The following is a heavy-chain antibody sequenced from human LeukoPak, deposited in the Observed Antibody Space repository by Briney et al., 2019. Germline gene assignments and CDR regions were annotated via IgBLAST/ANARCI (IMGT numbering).Heavy chain of an antibody. CDR2: IRYDGSNK. Sequence: PGGSLRLSCAASGFTFSSYGMHWVRQAPGKGLEWVAFIRYDGSNKYYADSVKGRFTISRDNSKNTLYLQMNSLRAEDTAVYYCAKDILLWFGEYAPNFGYWGQGTLVTVSS. D-gene: IGHD3-10*01. CDR1: GFTFSSYG. V-gene: IGHV3-30*02. CDR3: AKDILLWFGEYAPNFGY. J-gene: IGHJ4*02.